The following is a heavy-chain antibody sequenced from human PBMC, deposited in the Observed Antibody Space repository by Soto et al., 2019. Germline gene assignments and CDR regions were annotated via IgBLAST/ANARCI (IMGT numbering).Heavy chain of an antibody. D-gene: IGHD3-16*01. J-gene: IGHJ4*02. V-gene: IGHV1-46*01. Sequence: QVQLVQSGAEAKKPGASVKISCKASGYSFIDHYIHWVRQAPGQGLEWMGVINPDGGSTSYAQKVQGRVSVTSNTSTMTAYMALKRLTLEDTAVYYWARNTRAGNYVGFWEYWGQGTVVSVST. CDR3: ARNTRAGNYVGFWEY. CDR1: GYSFIDHY. CDR2: INPDGGST.